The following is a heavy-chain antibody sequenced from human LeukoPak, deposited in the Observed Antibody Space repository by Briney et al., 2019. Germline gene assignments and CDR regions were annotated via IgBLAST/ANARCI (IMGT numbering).Heavy chain of an antibody. CDR1: GGSISSYY. Sequence: SETLSLTCTVSGGSISSYYWSWIRQPPGKGLEWIGYIYYSGSTNYNPSLKSRVTISVDTSKNQFSLKLSSVTAADTAVYYCAREGSVSTMLDYWGQGTPVTVSS. CDR2: IYYSGST. CDR3: AREGSVSTMLDY. D-gene: IGHD4/OR15-4a*01. J-gene: IGHJ4*02. V-gene: IGHV4-59*01.